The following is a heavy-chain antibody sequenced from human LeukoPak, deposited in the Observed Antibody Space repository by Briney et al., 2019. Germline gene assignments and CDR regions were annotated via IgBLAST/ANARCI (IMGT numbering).Heavy chain of an antibody. CDR1: GGTFSSYA. D-gene: IGHD6-13*01. Sequence: ASVKVSCKASGGTFSSYAISWVRQAPGQGLEWMGWINPNSGGTNYAQKFQGRVTMTRDTSISTAYMELSRLRSDDTAVYYCARDLRAAAGQYYFDYWGQGTLVTVSS. J-gene: IGHJ4*02. V-gene: IGHV1-2*02. CDR3: ARDLRAAAGQYYFDY. CDR2: INPNSGGT.